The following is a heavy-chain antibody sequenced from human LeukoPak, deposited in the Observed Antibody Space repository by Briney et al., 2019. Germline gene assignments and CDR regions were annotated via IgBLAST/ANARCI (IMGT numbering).Heavy chain of an antibody. CDR1: GFTFSSYA. CDR3: ARLPVAINGYFDP. D-gene: IGHD2-2*01. CDR2: ISGGGGST. Sequence: GGSLRLSCAASGFTFSSYAMSWVRQAPGKGLECVSSISGGGGSTYYGDSVKGRFTISRDNSKNTLYLQMYSLGAEDTAVYYCARLPVAINGYFDPWGQGTLVTVSS. V-gene: IGHV3-23*01. J-gene: IGHJ5*02.